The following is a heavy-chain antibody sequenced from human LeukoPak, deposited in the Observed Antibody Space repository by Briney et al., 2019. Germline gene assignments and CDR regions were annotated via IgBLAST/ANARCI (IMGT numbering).Heavy chain of an antibody. CDR2: IYYSGST. J-gene: IGHJ4*02. CDR1: GGSISSYY. CDR3: AREGSGYYPLYYFDY. V-gene: IGHV4-59*01. D-gene: IGHD3-22*01. Sequence: PSETLSLTCTVSGGSISSYYWSWIRQPPGKGLEWIGYIYYSGSTNYNPSLKSRVTISVDTSKNQFSLKLSSVTAADTAVYSCAREGSGYYPLYYFDYWGQGTLVTVSS.